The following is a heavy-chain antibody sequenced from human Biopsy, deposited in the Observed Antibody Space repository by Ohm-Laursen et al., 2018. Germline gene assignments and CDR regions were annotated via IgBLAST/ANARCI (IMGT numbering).Heavy chain of an antibody. CDR3: AADINVWNVNY. CDR1: GYALNELS. Sequence: GASVKVSYKVSGYALNELSMHWVRQVPGKGLEWMGGFAPENGKTVYAQNFQARVSLTEDTSTDTAYMEVWRLRSDDTAVYYCAADINVWNVNYWGQGTQVIVSS. CDR2: FAPENGKT. D-gene: IGHD1-1*01. V-gene: IGHV1-24*01. J-gene: IGHJ4*02.